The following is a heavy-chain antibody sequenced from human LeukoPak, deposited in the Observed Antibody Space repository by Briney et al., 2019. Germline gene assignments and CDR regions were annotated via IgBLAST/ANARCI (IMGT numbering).Heavy chain of an antibody. Sequence: GRSLRLSCAASGFTFKNYAVHGVRQAPGKGREWVAVISYDGNNKYYGDSVKGRFTISRDNSKNTMYLQMEKLRAEDTAAYYCAGGDDFWSGYYGGAVWGQGTLVTVSS. CDR1: GFTFKNYA. V-gene: IGHV3-30-3*01. J-gene: IGHJ4*02. CDR2: ISYDGNNK. D-gene: IGHD3-3*01. CDR3: AGGDDFWSGYYGGAV.